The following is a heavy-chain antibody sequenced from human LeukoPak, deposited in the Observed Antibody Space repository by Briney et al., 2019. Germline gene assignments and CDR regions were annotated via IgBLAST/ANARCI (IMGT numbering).Heavy chain of an antibody. V-gene: IGHV3-30-3*01. CDR3: ASFFASPSRHGYNLDH. J-gene: IGHJ4*02. CDR2: ISDDGNNK. CDR1: GFTFSTYP. Sequence: GGSLRLSCVASGFTFSTYPMHWVRQAPGKGLEWVAFISDDGNNKRYADSVKGRFTLSRDNSKNTLLLQMSSLRPDDTAMYYCASFFASPSRHGYNLDHRGQGTLVTVSS. D-gene: IGHD5-24*01.